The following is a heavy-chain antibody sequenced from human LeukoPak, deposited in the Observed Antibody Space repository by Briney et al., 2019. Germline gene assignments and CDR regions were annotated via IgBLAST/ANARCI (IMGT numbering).Heavy chain of an antibody. J-gene: IGHJ4*02. CDR2: IYYSGST. CDR3: ARTEPHYDFWSGNYFDY. CDR1: GGSISSYY. D-gene: IGHD3-3*01. Sequence: PSETLSLTCTVSGGSISSYYWSWIRQPPGKGLEWIGYIYYSGSTNYNPSLKSRVTISVDTSKNQFSLKLSSVTAADTAVYYCARTEPHYDFWSGNYFDYWGQGTLVTVSS. V-gene: IGHV4-59*01.